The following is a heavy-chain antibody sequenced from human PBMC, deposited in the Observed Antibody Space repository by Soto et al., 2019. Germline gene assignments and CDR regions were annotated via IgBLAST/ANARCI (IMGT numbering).Heavy chain of an antibody. D-gene: IGHD3-22*01. J-gene: IGHJ4*02. Sequence: SETKCLTRSVAGGSISGSGYYWGWIRQPPGKGLEWIGSIYYSGSTYYNPSLKSRVTISVDTSKNQFSLKLSSVTAADTAVYYCARHFSYYYDSSGYYYVSPYYFDYWGQGTLVTVSS. CDR2: IYYSGST. V-gene: IGHV4-39*01. CDR3: ARHFSYYYDSSGYYYVSPYYFDY. CDR1: GGSISGSGYY.